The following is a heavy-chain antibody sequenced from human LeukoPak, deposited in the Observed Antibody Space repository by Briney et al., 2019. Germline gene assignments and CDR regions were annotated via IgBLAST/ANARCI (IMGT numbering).Heavy chain of an antibody. CDR2: IYYSGST. D-gene: IGHD4-17*01. CDR3: ARDRYGYYFDY. Sequence: SETLSLTCTVSGGSISSYYWSWIRQPPGKGLEWIGYIYYSGSTNYNPSLKSRVTISEDTSKNQFSLKLSSVTAADTAVYYCARDRYGYYFDYWGQGTLVTVSS. V-gene: IGHV4-59*01. J-gene: IGHJ4*02. CDR1: GGSISSYY.